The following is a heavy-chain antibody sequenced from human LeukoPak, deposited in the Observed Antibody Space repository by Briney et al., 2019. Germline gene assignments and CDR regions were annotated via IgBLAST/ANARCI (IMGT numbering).Heavy chain of an antibody. CDR3: ARPGNSPFDY. CDR1: GFTFSSYW. CDR2: IYYSGST. Sequence: GSLRLSCAASGFTFSSYWMGWVRQAPGKGLEWIGSIYYSGSTYYNPSLKSRVTISVDTSKNQFSLKLSSVTAADTAVYYCARPGNSPFDYWGQGTLVTVSS. D-gene: IGHD4-23*01. V-gene: IGHV4-39*01. J-gene: IGHJ4*02.